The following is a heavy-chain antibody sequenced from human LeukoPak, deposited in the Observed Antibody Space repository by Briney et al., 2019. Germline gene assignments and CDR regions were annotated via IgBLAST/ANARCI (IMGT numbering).Heavy chain of an antibody. Sequence: ASVKVSCKVSGYTLTELSMHWVRQAPGKGLEWMGGFDPEDGETIYAQKFQGRVTMTEDTSTDTAYMELSSLRSEDTAVYYCATDFFQARVAATTYYYYGMDVWGQGTTVTVSS. CDR3: ATDFFQARVAATTYYYYGMDV. CDR1: GYTLTELS. CDR2: FDPEDGET. J-gene: IGHJ6*02. V-gene: IGHV1-24*01. D-gene: IGHD2-15*01.